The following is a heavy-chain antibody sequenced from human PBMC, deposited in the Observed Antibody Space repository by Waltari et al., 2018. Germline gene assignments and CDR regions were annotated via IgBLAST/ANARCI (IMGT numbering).Heavy chain of an antibody. CDR1: GYTFTSYD. Sequence: QVQLVQSGAEVKKPGASVRVSCKASGYTFTSYDINWVRQATGQGLEWMGWMNPNSGNTCYAQKFQGRVTITRNTSISTAYMELSSLRSEDTAVYYCARGLGYCSGGSCYSADRFTSGYWFAPWGQGTLVTVSS. V-gene: IGHV1-8*03. D-gene: IGHD2-15*01. CDR2: MNPNSGNT. J-gene: IGHJ5*02. CDR3: ARGLGYCSGGSCYSADRFTSGYWFAP.